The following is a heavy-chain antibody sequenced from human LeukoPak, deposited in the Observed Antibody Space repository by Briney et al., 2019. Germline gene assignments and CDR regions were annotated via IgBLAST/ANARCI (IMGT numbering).Heavy chain of an antibody. Sequence: GGSLRLSCAASGFIVSNNYMSWVRQAPGKGLEWFSAIYSGYNTDYADSVKGRFTISRDNSKNSLYLQMNSLRAEDTAVYYCAREFGELLSGFGFIWYWGQRTLVTVSS. CDR2: IYSGYNT. V-gene: IGHV3-53*01. D-gene: IGHD3-10*01. J-gene: IGHJ4*02. CDR1: GFIVSNNY. CDR3: AREFGELLSGFGFIWY.